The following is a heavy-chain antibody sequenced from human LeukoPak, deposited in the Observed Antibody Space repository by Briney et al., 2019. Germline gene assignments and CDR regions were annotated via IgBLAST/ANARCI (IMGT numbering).Heavy chain of an antibody. J-gene: IGHJ6*02. V-gene: IGHV4-59*08. Sequence: PSETLSLTCTVSGGPFRTFYWSWIRQPPGKGLEWIGYIYYSGDTNYSPSLKSRVTISAATSKNQFSLNLSSVTAADTAVYYCARTTRSEYYYGMDVWGQGATVTVSS. CDR3: ARTTRSEYYYGMDV. CDR1: GGPFRTFY. D-gene: IGHD1-14*01. CDR2: IYYSGDT.